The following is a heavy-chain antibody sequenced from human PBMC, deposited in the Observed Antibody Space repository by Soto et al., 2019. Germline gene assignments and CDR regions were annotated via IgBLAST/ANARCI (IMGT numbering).Heavy chain of an antibody. D-gene: IGHD3-9*01. V-gene: IGHV3-7*03. Sequence: EVQLVESGGGLVQPGGSLRLSCAASGFTFSSYWMSWVRQAPGKGLEWVANIKQDGSEKYYVDSVKGRFTISRDNAKNSLYLQMNSLRAEDTAVYYCAREGYDILTGYYDAFDIWGQGTMVTVSS. CDR2: IKQDGSEK. CDR1: GFTFSSYW. CDR3: AREGYDILTGYYDAFDI. J-gene: IGHJ3*02.